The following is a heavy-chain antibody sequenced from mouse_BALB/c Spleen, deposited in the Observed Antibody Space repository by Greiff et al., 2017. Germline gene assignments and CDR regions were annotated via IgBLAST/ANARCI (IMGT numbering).Heavy chain of an antibody. CDR2: IYPGDGDT. CDR3: ARRAYYSWAMDY. J-gene: IGHJ4*01. Sequence: QVQLQQSGAELVRPGSSVKISCKASGYAFSSYWMNWVKQRPGQGLEWIGQIYPGDGDTNYNGKFKGKATLTADKSSSTAYMQLSSLTSEDSAVYFCARRAYYSWAMDYWGQGTSVTVSS. V-gene: IGHV1-80*01. D-gene: IGHD2-12*01. CDR1: GYAFSSYW.